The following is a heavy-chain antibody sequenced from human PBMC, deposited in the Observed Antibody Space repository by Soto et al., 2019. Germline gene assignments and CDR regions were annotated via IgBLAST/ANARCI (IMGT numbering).Heavy chain of an antibody. Sequence: QITLKESGPTLVKPTQTLTLTCTFSGFSLSTSGVGVVWIRQPPGKALEWLSVLYWDDDKRYSSSLKSRLTITKDTSKNVVLLTMTNVDPVDTATYYCAHFMTTMTTVYFDFWGQGILVTVSS. CDR3: AHFMTTMTTVYFDF. D-gene: IGHD4-17*01. CDR2: LYWDDDK. CDR1: GFSLSTSGVG. J-gene: IGHJ4*02. V-gene: IGHV2-5*02.